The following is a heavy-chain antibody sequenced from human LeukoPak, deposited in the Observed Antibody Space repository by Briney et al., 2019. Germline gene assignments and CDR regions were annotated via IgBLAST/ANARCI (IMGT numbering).Heavy chain of an antibody. V-gene: IGHV3-48*04. Sequence: GGSLGLSCVASGFTSSSYWMTWVRQAPGKGLEWVSYISSGGSTIYYADSVKGRFTVSRDNAKNSLYLQMNSLRAEDTAVYYCARDIYYYDSSGYYFPGGSDYWGQGTLVTVSS. CDR2: ISSGGSTI. J-gene: IGHJ4*02. CDR1: GFTSSSYW. D-gene: IGHD3-22*01. CDR3: ARDIYYYDSSGYYFPGGSDY.